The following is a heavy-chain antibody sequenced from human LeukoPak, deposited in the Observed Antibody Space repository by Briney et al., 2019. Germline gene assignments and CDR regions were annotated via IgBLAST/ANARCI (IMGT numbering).Heavy chain of an antibody. D-gene: IGHD2/OR15-2a*01. CDR2: IWYDGSNK. CDR3: AREGPRGNSQFDY. V-gene: IGHV3-33*01. Sequence: QPGRSLRLSCAASGFTFSSYGVHWVRQAPGKGLEWVALIWYDGSNKYYADSVKGRLTISRDNSKNTLYLQMNSLRAEDTAVYYCAREGPRGNSQFDYWGQGTLVTVSS. CDR1: GFTFSSYG. J-gene: IGHJ4*02.